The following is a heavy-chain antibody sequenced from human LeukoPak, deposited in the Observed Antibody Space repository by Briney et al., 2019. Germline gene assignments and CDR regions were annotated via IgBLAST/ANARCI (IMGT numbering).Heavy chain of an antibody. D-gene: IGHD3-9*01. J-gene: IGHJ4*02. CDR2: IYYSGST. V-gene: IGHV4-59*08. CDR3: ARGDILTGYYSDY. Sequence: SETLSLTCTVSGGSISSYYWSWIRQPPGKGLEWIGYIYYSGSTYYNPSLKSRVTISVDTSKNQFSLKLSSVTAADTAVYYCARGDILTGYYSDYWGQGTLVTVSS. CDR1: GGSISSYY.